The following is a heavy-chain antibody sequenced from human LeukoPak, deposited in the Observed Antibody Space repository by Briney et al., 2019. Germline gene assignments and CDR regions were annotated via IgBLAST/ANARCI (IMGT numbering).Heavy chain of an antibody. D-gene: IGHD3-3*01. CDR1: GYSISTGYY. CDR3: ARGAEYYAIWRGYAGYSDY. J-gene: IGHJ4*02. Sequence: SETLSLTRTVSGYSISTGYYWDWIRQPPGKGLEWVGSISHRGSTYYNPSLRSRITISLDRSKQKFSLKLTSVTAADTAVYFCARGAEYYAIWRGYAGYSDYWGQGISVTVSS. V-gene: IGHV4-38-2*02. CDR2: ISHRGST.